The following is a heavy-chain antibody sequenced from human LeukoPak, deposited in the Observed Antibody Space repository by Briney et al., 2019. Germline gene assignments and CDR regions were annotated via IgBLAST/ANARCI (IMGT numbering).Heavy chain of an antibody. V-gene: IGHV3-23*01. CDR1: GFTFSSYA. J-gene: IGHJ6*03. CDR3: AKGMHYYYYYMDV. CDR2: ISGSGGST. Sequence: PGGSLRLSCAASGFTFSSYAMSWVRQAPGKGLEWVSAISGSGGSTYYADSVKGRFTISRDNSKNTLYLQMNSLRAEDTALYYCAKGMHYYYYYMDVWGKGTTVTVSS.